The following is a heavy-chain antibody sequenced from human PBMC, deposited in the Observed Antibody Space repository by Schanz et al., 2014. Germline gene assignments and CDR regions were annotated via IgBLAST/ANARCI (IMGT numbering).Heavy chain of an antibody. CDR3: ARDSGSHYLVDY. CDR2: VWSDGNTK. CDR1: GFTFSSYA. Sequence: VQLLESGGGLVQPGGSLRLSCAASGFTFSSYAMSWVRQAPGKGLEWVALVWSDGNTKYYVDSVKGRFTISRDNSMNTLHLQMDGLRVEDTAVYFCARDSGSHYLVDYWGQGTLVTDSS. J-gene: IGHJ4*02. D-gene: IGHD1-26*01. V-gene: IGHV3-33*08.